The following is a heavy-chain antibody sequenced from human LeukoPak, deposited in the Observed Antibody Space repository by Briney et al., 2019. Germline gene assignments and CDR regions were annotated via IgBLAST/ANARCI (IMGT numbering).Heavy chain of an antibody. CDR1: ACTFSDYY. V-gene: IGHV3-11*05. CDR3: ARDWYCSSSICYTDRNWFDP. CDR2: ICTSSSYT. J-gene: IGHJ5*02. D-gene: IGHD2-2*02. Sequence: GGSLRPSCVASACTFSDYYMSWLRQAPGRGLEGVSHICTSSSYTDYLDAVRGGLIISRHNAKNLLYLQMNSLRPDDTAVYYCARDWYCSSSICYTDRNWFDPWGQGTLVTVSS.